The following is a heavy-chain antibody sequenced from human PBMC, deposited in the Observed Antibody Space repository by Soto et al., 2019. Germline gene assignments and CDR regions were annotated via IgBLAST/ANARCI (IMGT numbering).Heavy chain of an antibody. CDR1: GGSFSGYY. V-gene: IGHV4-34*01. CDR2: INHSGST. Sequence: SETLSLTCAVYGGSFSGYYWSWIRQPPGKGLEWIGEINHSGSTNYNPSLKSRVTISVDTSKNQFSLKLSSVTAADTAVYYCARGGGIWTGYAHCWFDPWGQGTLVTVSS. CDR3: ARGGGIWTGYAHCWFDP. J-gene: IGHJ5*02. D-gene: IGHD3-9*01.